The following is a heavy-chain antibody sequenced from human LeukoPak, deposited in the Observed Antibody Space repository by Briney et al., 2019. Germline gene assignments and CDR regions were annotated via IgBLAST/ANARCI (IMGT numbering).Heavy chain of an antibody. CDR1: GGSISSSSYY. CDR2: IYYSGST. J-gene: IGHJ3*02. CDR3: ASLSPQVADDAFDI. V-gene: IGHV4-39*07. D-gene: IGHD6-19*01. Sequence: SETLSLTCTVSGGSISSSSYYWGWIRQPPGKGLEWIGSIYYSGSTYYNPSLKSRVTISVDTSKNQFSLKLSSVTAADTAMYYCASLSPQVADDAFDIWGQGTMVTVSS.